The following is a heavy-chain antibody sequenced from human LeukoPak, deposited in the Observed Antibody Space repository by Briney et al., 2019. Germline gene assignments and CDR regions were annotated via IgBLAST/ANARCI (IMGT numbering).Heavy chain of an antibody. D-gene: IGHD3-22*01. Sequence: TGGSLRLSCAASGFTFSSYAMHWVRQAPGKGLEWVAVISYDGSNKYYADSVKGRFTISRDNSKNTLYLQMNSLRAEDTAVYYCAKTQRSYDSSDRLGAFDIWGQGTMVTVSS. J-gene: IGHJ3*02. CDR2: ISYDGSNK. V-gene: IGHV3-30-3*02. CDR3: AKTQRSYDSSDRLGAFDI. CDR1: GFTFSSYA.